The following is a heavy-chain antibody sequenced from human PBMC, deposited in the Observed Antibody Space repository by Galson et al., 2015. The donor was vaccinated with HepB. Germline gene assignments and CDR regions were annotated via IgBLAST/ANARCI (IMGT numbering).Heavy chain of an antibody. CDR1: GYTFTSYG. V-gene: IGHV1-18*01. J-gene: IGHJ3*02. CDR3: ARDWPYDLDAFDI. D-gene: IGHD3-3*01. Sequence: SVKVSCKASGYTFTSYGISWVRQAPGQGLEWMGWISVYNGNTNYAQKLQGRVTMTTDTSTSTAYMELRSLRSDDTAVYYCARDWPYDLDAFDIWGQGTMVTVSS. CDR2: ISVYNGNT.